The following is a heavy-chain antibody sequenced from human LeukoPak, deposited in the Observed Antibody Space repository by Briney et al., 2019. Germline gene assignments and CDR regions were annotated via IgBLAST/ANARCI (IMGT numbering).Heavy chain of an antibody. CDR3: ARGSIVGATFDYFDY. Sequence: ASVKVSCKASGYTFTGYYMHWVRQAPGQGLEWMGWINPNSGGTNYAQKFQGRVTMTRDTSISTAYMELSRLRSDDTAVCYCARGSIVGATFDYFDYWGQGTLVTVSS. V-gene: IGHV1-2*02. D-gene: IGHD1-26*01. CDR1: GYTFTGYY. CDR2: INPNSGGT. J-gene: IGHJ4*02.